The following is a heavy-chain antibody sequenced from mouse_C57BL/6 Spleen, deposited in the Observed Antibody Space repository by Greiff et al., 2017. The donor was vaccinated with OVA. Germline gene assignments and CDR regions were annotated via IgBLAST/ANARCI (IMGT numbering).Heavy chain of an antibody. D-gene: IGHD1-1*01. V-gene: IGHV1-82*01. J-gene: IGHJ2*01. CDR3: ARSGGYYGSSYGEDFDY. CDR1: GYAFSSSW. CDR2: IYPGDGDT. Sequence: VQLQQSGPELVKPGASVKISCKASGYAFSSSWMNWVKQRPGKGLEWIGRIYPGDGDTNYNGKFKGKATLTADKSSSTAYMQLSSLTSEDSAVYFCARSGGYYGSSYGEDFDYWGQGTTLTVSA.